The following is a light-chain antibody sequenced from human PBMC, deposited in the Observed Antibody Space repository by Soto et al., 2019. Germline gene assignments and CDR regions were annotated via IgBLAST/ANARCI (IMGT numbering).Light chain of an antibody. CDR1: SSNIGSTT. V-gene: IGLV1-44*01. CDR3: ASWDDSLNVVM. J-gene: IGLJ3*02. Sequence: QSVLTQPPSASGTPGQRVTVSCSGSSSNIGSTTVNWYRQVPGTAPKLLIYGNNQRPSGVPDRFSGSKSGTSASLAISGLQSEDEAHYYCASWDDSLNVVMFGGGTQLTVL. CDR2: GNN.